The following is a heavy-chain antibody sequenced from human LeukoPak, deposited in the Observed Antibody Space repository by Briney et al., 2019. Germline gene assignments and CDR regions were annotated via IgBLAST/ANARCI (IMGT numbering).Heavy chain of an antibody. CDR3: ARGFYSPAY. V-gene: IGHV4-59*01. CDR1: GGSISRDS. D-gene: IGHD4-11*01. Sequence: SETLSLTCTVSGGSISRDSWSWIRQPPGKGLEWVGYIYYSGRTFYNPSLKSRVTMSVDTSKNQFSLKLSSVTAADTAIYYCARGFYSPAYWGQGTLVTVSS. J-gene: IGHJ4*02. CDR2: IYYSGRT.